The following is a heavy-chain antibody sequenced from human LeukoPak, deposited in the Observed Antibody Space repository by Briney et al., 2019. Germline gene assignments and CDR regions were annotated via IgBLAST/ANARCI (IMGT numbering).Heavy chain of an antibody. CDR2: ISSSGSTI. CDR1: GFPFSSYE. D-gene: IGHD2-21*01. Sequence: GGSLRLSCAVSGFPFSSYEMNWVRQAPGKGLEWVSLISSSGSTIYYADSVKGRFTISRDNAKNSLYLQMNSLRAEDTAVYYCARLFSTAHYWGQGTLVTVSS. CDR3: ARLFSTAHY. V-gene: IGHV3-48*03. J-gene: IGHJ4*02.